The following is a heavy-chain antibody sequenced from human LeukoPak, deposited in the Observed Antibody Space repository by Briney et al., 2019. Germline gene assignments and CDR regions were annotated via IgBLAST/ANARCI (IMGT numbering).Heavy chain of an antibody. CDR1: GYTFTSNY. V-gene: IGHV1-46*01. CDR2: IYPRDGST. CDR3: ARDQEGFDY. J-gene: IGHJ4*02. Sequence: ASVKVSCKATGYTFTSNYIHWVRQAPGQGLEWMGMIYPRDGSTSYAQKFQGRVTVTRDTSTSTVHMELSGLRSEDTAVYYCARDQEGFDYWGQGTLVTVSS.